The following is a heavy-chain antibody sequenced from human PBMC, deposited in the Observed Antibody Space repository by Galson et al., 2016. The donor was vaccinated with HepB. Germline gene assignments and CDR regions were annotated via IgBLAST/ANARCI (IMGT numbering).Heavy chain of an antibody. J-gene: IGHJ4*02. Sequence: SAKVSGKASGYTFTDYGMSWVRQGPGLGLEWMAWISGYKGYTKYAPKVQDRVTLSTDTSTSTAFMELGSLRSDDTAVYYCARDRYYGSGDPYYFEYWGQGTLVTVSS. V-gene: IGHV1-18*01. CDR1: GYTFTDYG. D-gene: IGHD3-10*01. CDR2: ISGYKGYT. CDR3: ARDRYYGSGDPYYFEY.